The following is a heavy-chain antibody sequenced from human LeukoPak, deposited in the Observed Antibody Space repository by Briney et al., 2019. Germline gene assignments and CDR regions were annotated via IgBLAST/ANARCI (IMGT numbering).Heavy chain of an antibody. V-gene: IGHV3-23*01. CDR3: AKPYDSSGYYSGFQH. CDR2: ISGSGGST. CDR1: GFTFSSYA. D-gene: IGHD3-22*01. Sequence: GGSLRLSCAASGFTFSSYAMSWVRQAPGKGLEWVSAISGSGGSTYYADSVKGRFTISRDNSKNTLYLQMNSLRAEDTAVYYCAKPYDSSGYYSGFQHWGQGTLVTVSS. J-gene: IGHJ1*01.